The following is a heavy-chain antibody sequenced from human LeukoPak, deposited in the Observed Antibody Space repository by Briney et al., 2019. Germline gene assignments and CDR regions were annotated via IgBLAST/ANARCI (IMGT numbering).Heavy chain of an antibody. CDR3: AGSWFGDYYYYYVDV. D-gene: IGHD3-10*01. CDR1: GGSFSGYY. Sequence: SETLSLTCAVYGGSFSGYYWSWIRQPPGKGLEWIGEINHSGSTNYNPSLKSRVTISVDTSKNQFSLKVTSVTAADTAVYYCAGSWFGDYYYYYVDVWGKGTTVTVSS. CDR2: INHSGST. V-gene: IGHV4-34*01. J-gene: IGHJ6*03.